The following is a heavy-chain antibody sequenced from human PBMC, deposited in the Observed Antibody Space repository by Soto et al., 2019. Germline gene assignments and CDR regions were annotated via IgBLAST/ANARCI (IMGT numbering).Heavy chain of an antibody. Sequence: ASVKVSCKASGYTFTSYGISWVRQAPGQGLEWMGWISAYIGNTNYAQKLQGRVTITTDESTSTAYMELSSLRSEDTAVYYFARFGMTDYGMDVWGQGTTVTVSS. CDR1: GYTFTSYG. CDR3: ARFGMTDYGMDV. CDR2: ISAYIGNT. V-gene: IGHV1-18*01. J-gene: IGHJ6*02. D-gene: IGHD1-1*01.